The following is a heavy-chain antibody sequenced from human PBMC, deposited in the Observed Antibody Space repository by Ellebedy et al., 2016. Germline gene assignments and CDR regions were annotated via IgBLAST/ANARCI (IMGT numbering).Heavy chain of an antibody. CDR1: GFTLSDNS. J-gene: IGHJ4*02. Sequence: GGSLRLXXAASGFTLSDNSMNWVRQAPGGGLEWVSTISAGGDITFSADSVKGRFTISRDNSRDTLYLQMNSLRAEDTAVYYCYYGHYSASWGQGTLVTVSS. CDR3: YYGHYSAS. CDR2: ISAGGDIT. V-gene: IGHV3-23*01. D-gene: IGHD4-17*01.